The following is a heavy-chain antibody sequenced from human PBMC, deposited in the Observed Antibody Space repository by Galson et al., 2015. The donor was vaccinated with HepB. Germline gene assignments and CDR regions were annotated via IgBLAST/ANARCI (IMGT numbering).Heavy chain of an antibody. Sequence: SLRLSCAASGFTFTSYAMNWVRQAPGKGLEWVSGISGSGDSTYYADSVKGRFTISRDNSKNTLYLQMNSLRAEDTAVYYCAKDQDSSGRGYFDYWGQGTLVTVSS. CDR2: ISGSGDST. CDR3: AKDQDSSGRGYFDY. V-gene: IGHV3-23*01. CDR1: GFTFTSYA. D-gene: IGHD3-22*01. J-gene: IGHJ4*02.